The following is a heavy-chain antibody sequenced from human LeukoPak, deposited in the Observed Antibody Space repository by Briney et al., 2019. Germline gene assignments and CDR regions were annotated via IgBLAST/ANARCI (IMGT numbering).Heavy chain of an antibody. D-gene: IGHD2-2*02. CDR2: INAGNGNT. J-gene: IGHJ4*02. CDR3: ATDRRDCSSTSCYNY. CDR1: GYTFTSYA. V-gene: IGHV1-3*01. Sequence: GASVKVSCKASGYTFTSYAMHWVRQAPGQRLEWMGWINAGNGNTKYSQKFQGRVTMTEDTSTDTAYMELSSLRSEDTAVYYCATDRRDCSSTSCYNYWGQGTLVTVSS.